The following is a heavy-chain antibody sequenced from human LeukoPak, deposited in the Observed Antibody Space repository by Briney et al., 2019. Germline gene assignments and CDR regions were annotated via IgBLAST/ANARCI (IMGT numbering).Heavy chain of an antibody. V-gene: IGHV4-59*01. D-gene: IGHD3-10*01. CDR2: IYYSGRT. CDR1: GGTISNYY. Sequence: PSETLSLTCTVSGGTISNYYWSWIRQPPGGGLEWMGYIYYSGRTTYNPSLTSRVTISVDTSKNQFSLKLTSVTAADTAIYYCARVSTSMVRGVIIRYDWFDPWGQGTPVTVSS. J-gene: IGHJ5*02. CDR3: ARVSTSMVRGVIIRYDWFDP.